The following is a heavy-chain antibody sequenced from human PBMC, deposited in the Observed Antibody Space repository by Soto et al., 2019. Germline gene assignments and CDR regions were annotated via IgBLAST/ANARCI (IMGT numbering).Heavy chain of an antibody. CDR1: GGSFSGYY. J-gene: IGHJ4*02. V-gene: IGHV4-34*01. CDR3: ARRDNIWGSYRYVY. D-gene: IGHD3-16*02. CDR2: INHSGST. Sequence: SETLSLTCAVYGGSFSGYYWSWIRQPPGKGLEWIGEINHSGSTNYNPSLKSRVTISVDTSKNQFSLKLSSVTAADTAVYYCARRDNIWGSYRYVYWGQGTLVTVSS.